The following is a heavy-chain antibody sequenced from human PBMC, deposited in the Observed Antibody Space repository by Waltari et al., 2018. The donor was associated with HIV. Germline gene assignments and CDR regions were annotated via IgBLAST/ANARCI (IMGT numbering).Heavy chain of an antibody. J-gene: IGHJ3*02. CDR3: AARTVTIPYDAFDI. V-gene: IGHV5-51*03. Sequence: EVQLVQSGAEVKKPGESMKLSCKASGYGFTDYWIGWVRQMPGKGLEWMGVIYPGDSDTRYSQSFQGQVTISVDKAINTAYLQWNSLKASDTAMYYCAARTVTIPYDAFDIWGQGTLVTVS. CDR1: GYGFTDYW. D-gene: IGHD4-17*01. CDR2: IYPGDSDT.